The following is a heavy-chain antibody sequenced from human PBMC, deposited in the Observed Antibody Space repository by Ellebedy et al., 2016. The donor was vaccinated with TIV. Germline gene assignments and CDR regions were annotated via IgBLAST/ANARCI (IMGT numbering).Heavy chain of an antibody. V-gene: IGHV1-46*01. CDR1: GYTFTSYY. Sequence: AASVKVSCKASGYTFTSYYMNWVRQAPGQGLEWMGIINPGGDSTSYAQKFQGRVTMTRDTSTSTVYMELSSLRSEDTAVYYCARDHSGHWFDPWGQGTLVTVSS. CDR2: INPGGDST. CDR3: ARDHSGHWFDP. D-gene: IGHD1-14*01. J-gene: IGHJ5*02.